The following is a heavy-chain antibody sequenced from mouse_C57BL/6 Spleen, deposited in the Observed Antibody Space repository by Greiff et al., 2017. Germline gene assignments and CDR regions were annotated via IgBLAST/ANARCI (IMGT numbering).Heavy chain of an antibody. V-gene: IGHV5-4*01. D-gene: IGHD6-1*01. CDR2: ISDGGSYT. J-gene: IGHJ3*01. Sequence: EVNVVESGGGLVKPGGSLKLSCAASGFTFSSYAMSWVRQTPEKRLEWVATISDGGSYTYYPDNVKGRFTISRDNAKNNLYLQMSHLKSEDTAMYYCARDSRGFAYWGQGTLVTVSA. CDR3: ARDSRGFAY. CDR1: GFTFSSYA.